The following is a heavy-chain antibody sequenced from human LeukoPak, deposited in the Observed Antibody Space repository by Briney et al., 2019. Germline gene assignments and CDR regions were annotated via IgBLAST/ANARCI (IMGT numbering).Heavy chain of an antibody. D-gene: IGHD6-13*01. CDR3: ARIRGSRYYFDY. J-gene: IGHJ4*02. CDR2: IDWDDDK. Sequence: SGPTLVNPTQPLKLTCSFSGFSLTTSGMCVSWIRQPPGKALEWLARIDWDDDKYYSTSLRTRLTISTATSKNQVVLTMTNRARVDTATYYCARIRGSRYYFDYWGQGTLVTVSS. CDR1: GFSLTTSGMC. V-gene: IGHV2-70*11.